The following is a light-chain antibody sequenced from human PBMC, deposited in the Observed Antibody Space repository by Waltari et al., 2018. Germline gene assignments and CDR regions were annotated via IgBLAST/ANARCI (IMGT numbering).Light chain of an antibody. CDR3: QQYNNYPYT. J-gene: IGKJ2*01. CDR2: KAS. Sequence: DIHMTQSPSPLAASVGDRVTIPCRASQTISHLLAWYQQKPGKAPKLLIYKASTLESGVPSRFSGTGSGTEFTLTISSLQPYDFATYYCQQYNNYPYTFGQGTNLEIK. CDR1: QTISHL. V-gene: IGKV1-5*03.